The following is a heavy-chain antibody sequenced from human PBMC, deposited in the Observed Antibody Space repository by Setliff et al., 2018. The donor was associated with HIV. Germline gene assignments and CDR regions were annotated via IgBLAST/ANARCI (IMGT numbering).Heavy chain of an antibody. CDR3: ARNDAFDI. CDR2: IYTNGRT. CDR1: GDSISRDFYY. V-gene: IGHV4-61*09. Sequence: PSETLSLTCTVSGDSISRDFYYWNWIRQPAGKGLEGIGHIYTNGRTHYNPSLKSRVTISMDTSKNLFSLRLSSVTAADTAGYYCARNDAFDIWGQGTLVTVS. J-gene: IGHJ3*02.